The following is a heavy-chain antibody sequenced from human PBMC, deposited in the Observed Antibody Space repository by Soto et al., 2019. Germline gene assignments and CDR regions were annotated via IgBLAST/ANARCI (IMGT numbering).Heavy chain of an antibody. CDR3: APLSRDSVANPADFDY. CDR1: GYSFNHYY. V-gene: IGHV5-51*01. J-gene: IGHJ4*02. D-gene: IGHD2-15*01. Sequence: PGESLKISCKGSGYSFNHYYIAWVRQMPGKGLEWMGIVHPGDSDTRYSPSFQGQVTMSADRSISTAYLQWSSLKASDTAIYYCAPLSRDSVANPADFDYWGQGTLVTVSS. CDR2: VHPGDSDT.